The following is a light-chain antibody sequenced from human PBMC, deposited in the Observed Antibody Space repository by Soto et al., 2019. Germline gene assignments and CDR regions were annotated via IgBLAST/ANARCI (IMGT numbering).Light chain of an antibody. Sequence: QSVLTQPASVSGSPGQSITISCTGTSSDVGSYNYVSWYQHHPGKVPQLMIYDVSNRPSGVSNRFSGFKSGNTASLTISGLQAEDEADYYCSSYTSSNTYVFGTGTKVTVL. J-gene: IGLJ1*01. V-gene: IGLV2-14*03. CDR1: SSDVGSYNY. CDR3: SSYTSSNTYV. CDR2: DVS.